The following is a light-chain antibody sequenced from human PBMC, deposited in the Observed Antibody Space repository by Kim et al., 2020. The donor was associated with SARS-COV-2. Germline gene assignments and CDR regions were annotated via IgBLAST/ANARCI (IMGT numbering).Light chain of an antibody. CDR2: AAS. J-gene: IGKJ2*01. V-gene: IGKV1-39*01. CDR3: HQTYSTPT. CDR1: QTISDY. Sequence: SASVGDRVTITCRASQTISDYLNWYQQKPGKAPKLLIFAASSLESGVPSRFSGSGSGTDFTLSISSLQPEDFATYYCHQTYSTPTFGQGTKVDIK.